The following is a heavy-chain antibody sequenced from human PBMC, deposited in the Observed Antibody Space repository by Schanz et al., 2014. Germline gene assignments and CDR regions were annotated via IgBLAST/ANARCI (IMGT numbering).Heavy chain of an antibody. CDR1: GFNFNNYD. D-gene: IGHD3-9*01. V-gene: IGHV1-18*04. CDR2: ISVYTGNT. J-gene: IGHJ5*02. CDR3: AKAEYDILTDSYSRLDP. Sequence: QVQLVQSGAEVKKPGASVKVSCTASGFNFNNYDINWLRQATGQGLEWVGWISVYTGNTKYGQKVQGRVTMTADTSTNTAYMELRSLRSDDTAVYYCAKAEYDILTDSYSRLDPWGQGTLVTDSS.